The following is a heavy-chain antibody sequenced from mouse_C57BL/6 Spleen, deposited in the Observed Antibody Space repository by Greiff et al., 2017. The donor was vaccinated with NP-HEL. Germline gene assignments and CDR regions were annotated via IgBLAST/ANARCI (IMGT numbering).Heavy chain of an antibody. V-gene: IGHV1-62-2*01. CDR3: ARHEVYGNYVGYFDV. CDR2: FYPGSGSI. J-gene: IGHJ1*03. CDR1: GYTFTEYT. Sequence: LVESGAELVKPGASVKLSCKASGYTFTEYTIHWVKQRSGQGLEWIGWFYPGSGSIKYNEKFKDKATLTADKSSSTVYMELSRLTSEDSAVYFCARHEVYGNYVGYFDVWGTGTTVTVSS. D-gene: IGHD2-1*01.